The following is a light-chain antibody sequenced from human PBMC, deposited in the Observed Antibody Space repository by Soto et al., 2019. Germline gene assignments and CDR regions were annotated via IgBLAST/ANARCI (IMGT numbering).Light chain of an antibody. CDR1: QSVSSN. V-gene: IGKV3-15*01. Sequence: EIVMTQSPATLSVSPGERATLSCRASQSVSSNLARCQQTPGQAPRLLTYGVSTRATGISGTFSGSGSGTEFTLTISSLQSEDFAVYYCQEYNNLPRTFGQGTKVETK. CDR3: QEYNNLPRT. CDR2: GVS. J-gene: IGKJ1*01.